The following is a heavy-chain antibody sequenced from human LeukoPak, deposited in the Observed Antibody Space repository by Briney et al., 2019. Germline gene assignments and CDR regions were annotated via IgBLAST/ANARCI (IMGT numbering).Heavy chain of an antibody. CDR1: GFTFSSYW. CDR2: IKQDGSEK. D-gene: IGHD3-3*01. J-gene: IGHJ4*02. Sequence: PGGSLRLSCAASGFTFSSYWMSWVRQAPGKGLEWVANIKQDGSEKYYVDSVKGRFTISRDNAKNSLYLQMNSLRAEDTAVYYCARDRRIYDFWSGYYDNDYWAREPWSPSPQ. V-gene: IGHV3-7*01. CDR3: ARDRRIYDFWSGYYDNDY.